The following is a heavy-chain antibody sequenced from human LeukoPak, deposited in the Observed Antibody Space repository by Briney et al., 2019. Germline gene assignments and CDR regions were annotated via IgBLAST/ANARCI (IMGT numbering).Heavy chain of an antibody. Sequence: GGSLRLSCAASGFTFSSYAMSWVRQAPGKGLEWVSAISGSGGSTYYADSVKGRFTISRDNSKNTLYLQMNSLRAEDTAVYYCAKLGTMVRGATLRGYYGMDVWGQGTTVTVSS. J-gene: IGHJ6*02. CDR2: ISGSGGST. CDR1: GFTFSSYA. V-gene: IGHV3-23*01. D-gene: IGHD3-10*01. CDR3: AKLGTMVRGATLRGYYGMDV.